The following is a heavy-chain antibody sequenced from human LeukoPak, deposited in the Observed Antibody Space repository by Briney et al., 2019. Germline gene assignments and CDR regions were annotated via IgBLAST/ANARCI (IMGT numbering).Heavy chain of an antibody. D-gene: IGHD4-11*01. CDR1: GFTFSSYG. V-gene: IGHV3-33*01. CDR2: IWYDGSNK. Sequence: GGSLRLSCAASGFTFSSYGMHWVRQAPGKGLEWVAVIWYDGSNKYYADSVKGRLPISRDNSKNTLYLQMNSLRAEEPGVSHCGRALKSNYHYFDYWGQGTMVNVSP. CDR3: GRALKSNYHYFDY. J-gene: IGHJ4*02.